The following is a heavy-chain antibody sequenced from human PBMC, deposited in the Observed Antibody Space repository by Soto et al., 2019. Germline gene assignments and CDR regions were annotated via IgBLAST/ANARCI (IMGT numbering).Heavy chain of an antibody. CDR2: ISSSSSYI. D-gene: IGHD3-3*01. J-gene: IGHJ5*02. CDR1: GFTFSSYS. Sequence: PGGSLRLSCAASGFTFSSYSMNWVRQAPGKGLEWVSSISSSSSYIYYADSVKGRFTISRDNAKNSLYLQMNSLRAEDTAVYYCARDPYDFWSGNWFDPWGQGTLVTVSS. V-gene: IGHV3-21*01. CDR3: ARDPYDFWSGNWFDP.